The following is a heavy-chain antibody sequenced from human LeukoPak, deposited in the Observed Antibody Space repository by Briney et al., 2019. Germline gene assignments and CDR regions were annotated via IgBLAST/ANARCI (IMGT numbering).Heavy chain of an antibody. CDR3: ARALVGDGASAY. Sequence: GGSLRLSCAASGFTFSSYWMSWVRQAPGGGLELVANIKQDGSEKYYVDSVKGRFTISRDNAKSSLYLDMNSLRTEDTAVYYCARALVGDGASAYWGRGTLVTVS. CDR1: GFTFSSYW. D-gene: IGHD4/OR15-4a*01. J-gene: IGHJ4*02. CDR2: IKQDGSEK. V-gene: IGHV3-7*03.